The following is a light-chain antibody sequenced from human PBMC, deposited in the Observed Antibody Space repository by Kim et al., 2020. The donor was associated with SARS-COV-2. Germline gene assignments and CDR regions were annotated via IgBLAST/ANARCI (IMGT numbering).Light chain of an antibody. CDR1: TLGDIC. Sequence: SPIGSAGITLSGDTLGDICSCRYLQEAGPSPVLVIEHERQRPSAIPERISGSNAGNTATLTISEDLTTDEAAYYCQAWDSSTVVFGGGTQLT. CDR2: HER. J-gene: IGLJ2*01. V-gene: IGLV3-1*01. CDR3: QAWDSSTVV.